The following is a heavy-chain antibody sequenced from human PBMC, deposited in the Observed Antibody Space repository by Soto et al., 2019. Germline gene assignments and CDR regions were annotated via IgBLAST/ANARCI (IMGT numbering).Heavy chain of an antibody. Sequence: ASVKVSCKASGYTFTSYDINWVRQATGQGLEWMGWMNPNSGNTGYAQKFQGRVTMTRNTSISTAYMELSSLRSEDTAVYYCAREIVGATARYYYYGMDVWGQGTTVTVSS. J-gene: IGHJ6*02. V-gene: IGHV1-8*01. CDR1: GYTFTSYD. CDR2: MNPNSGNT. CDR3: AREIVGATARYYYYGMDV. D-gene: IGHD1-26*01.